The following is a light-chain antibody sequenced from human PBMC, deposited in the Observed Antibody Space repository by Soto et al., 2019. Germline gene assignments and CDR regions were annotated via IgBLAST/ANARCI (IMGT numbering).Light chain of an antibody. V-gene: IGLV2-14*01. Sequence: QSALTQPASVSGSPGQSITISCTGTSSDVGGYNYVSWYQQHPGKAPKLMIYDVSNRPSGVSNRFSGSKSGNTASLTISGLQAEDEADYYCNSYRSSSTLGGVFGGGTKLTVL. J-gene: IGLJ2*01. CDR3: NSYRSSSTLGGV. CDR2: DVS. CDR1: SSDVGGYNY.